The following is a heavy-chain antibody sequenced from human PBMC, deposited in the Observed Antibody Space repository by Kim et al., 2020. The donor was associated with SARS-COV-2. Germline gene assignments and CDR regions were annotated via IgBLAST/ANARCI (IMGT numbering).Heavy chain of an antibody. V-gene: IGHV6-1*01. CDR3: AGSVYCSGGSCYSALHYYGMDV. CDR1: GDSVSSNSAA. D-gene: IGHD2-15*01. CDR2: TYYRSKWYN. Sequence: SQTLSLTCAISGDSVSSNSAAWNWIRQSPSRGLEWLGRTYYRSKWYNDYAVSVKSRITINPDTSKNQFSLQLNSVTPEDTAVYYCAGSVYCSGGSCYSALHYYGMDVWGQGTTVTVSS. J-gene: IGHJ6*02.